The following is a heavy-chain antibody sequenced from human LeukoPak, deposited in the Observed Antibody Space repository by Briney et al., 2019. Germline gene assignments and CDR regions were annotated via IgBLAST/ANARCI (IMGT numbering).Heavy chain of an antibody. V-gene: IGHV1-2*02. J-gene: IGHJ4*02. CDR3: ARVSGYEFDY. CDR1: GYTFTVYY. Sequence: GASVKDSCKASGYTFTVYYMHWVRQSPGQGLEWMGWINPNSGGTNYAQKFQGRVTKTRDTSISTAYMELSRLRSDDTAVYYCARVSGYEFDYWGQGTLVTVSS. CDR2: INPNSGGT. D-gene: IGHD5-12*01.